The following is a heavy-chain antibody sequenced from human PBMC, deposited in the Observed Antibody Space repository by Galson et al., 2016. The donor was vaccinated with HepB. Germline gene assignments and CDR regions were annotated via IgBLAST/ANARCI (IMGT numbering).Heavy chain of an antibody. J-gene: IGHJ4*02. CDR1: GGSLSTYY. V-gene: IGHV4-59*01. CDR3: ARDGGLAGLLGY. D-gene: IGHD6-13*01. CDR2: VYYGGKT. Sequence: SETLSLTCTVSGGSLSTYYWSWIRQAPGKGLEWIGYVYYGGKTIYNPSLKSRVTISEDTSKNLFSLNLSSVTAADTAMYYCARDGGLAGLLGYWGQGILVTVSS.